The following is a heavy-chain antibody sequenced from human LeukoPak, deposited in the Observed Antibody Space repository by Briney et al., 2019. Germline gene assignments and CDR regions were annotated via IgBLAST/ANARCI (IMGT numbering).Heavy chain of an antibody. V-gene: IGHV3-23*01. CDR3: AKDANYFDSGSYLIPFDF. CDR1: GFSFSDYT. Sequence: GGSLRLSCAASGFSFSDYTINWVRQAPGKGLEWVASISGNGLGTYYADSVKGRFNISRDNSKNTLYLHMESLRTEDTAVYYCAKDANYFDSGSYLIPFDFWGQGTRVTVSS. J-gene: IGHJ4*02. D-gene: IGHD1-26*01. CDR2: ISGNGLGT.